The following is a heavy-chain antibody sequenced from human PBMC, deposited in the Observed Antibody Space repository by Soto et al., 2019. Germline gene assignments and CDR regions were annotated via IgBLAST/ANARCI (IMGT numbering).Heavy chain of an antibody. Sequence: QVQLVQSGAEVKKPGASVKVSCKASGYTFTSYGISWVRQAPGQGLEWMGWISAYNGNTNYAQQLQGRVTMTTDTSTSTAYMELSSLRSDDTAVYYCARDYDYVWGSYRHYGMDVWGQGTTVTVSS. J-gene: IGHJ6*02. CDR2: ISAYNGNT. CDR3: ARDYDYVWGSYRHYGMDV. CDR1: GYTFTSYG. V-gene: IGHV1-18*01. D-gene: IGHD3-16*02.